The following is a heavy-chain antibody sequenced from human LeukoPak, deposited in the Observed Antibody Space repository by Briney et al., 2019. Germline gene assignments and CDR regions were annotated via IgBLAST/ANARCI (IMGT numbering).Heavy chain of an antibody. D-gene: IGHD2-15*01. CDR3: AKCMSGSGVCLNFDS. Sequence: GGSLRLSCEASGFTFITYAMSWFRQAPEKGLQWVSGISGTDSGTYYTDSVKGRFTISRDNSKNTVYLQIDSLRAEDTAVYYCAKCMSGSGVCLNFDSWGQGILVTASS. CDR1: GFTFITYA. CDR2: ISGTDSGT. J-gene: IGHJ4*02. V-gene: IGHV3-23*01.